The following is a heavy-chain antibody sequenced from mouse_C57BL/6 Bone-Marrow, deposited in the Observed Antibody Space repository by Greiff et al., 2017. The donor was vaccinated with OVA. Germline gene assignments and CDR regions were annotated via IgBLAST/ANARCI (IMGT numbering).Heavy chain of an antibody. J-gene: IGHJ4*01. Sequence: EVQLVESGGGFVQPGESLKLSCESNEYEFPSHDMSWVRKTPEKRLELVAAINSDGGSTYYPDTMERRFLISRANTKKTLYLQMSSLRSEDTALYYGARIYYYGSSYAMDYWGQGTSVTVSS. CDR2: INSDGGST. CDR3: ARIYYYGSSYAMDY. CDR1: EYEFPSHD. D-gene: IGHD1-1*01. V-gene: IGHV5-2*01.